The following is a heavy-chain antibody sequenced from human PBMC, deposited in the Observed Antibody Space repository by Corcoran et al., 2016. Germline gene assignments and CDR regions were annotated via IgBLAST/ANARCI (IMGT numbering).Heavy chain of an antibody. Sequence: QVQLQESGPGLVKPSETLSLTCTVSGGSISSYYWSWIRQPPGKGLEWIGYIYYSGSTNYNPSLKSRVTISVDTSKNQFSLKLSSVTAADTAVYYCARDRPGGMVTSHYYYGMDVWGQGTTVTVSS. CDR2: IYYSGST. D-gene: IGHD5-18*01. CDR3: ARDRPGGMVTSHYYYGMDV. CDR1: GGSISSYY. V-gene: IGHV4-59*01. J-gene: IGHJ6*02.